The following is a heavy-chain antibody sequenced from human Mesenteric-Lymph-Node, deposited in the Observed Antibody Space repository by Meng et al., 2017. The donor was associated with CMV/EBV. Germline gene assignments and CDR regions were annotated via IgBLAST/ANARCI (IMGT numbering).Heavy chain of an antibody. V-gene: IGHV4-61*01. D-gene: IGHD6-6*01. CDR2: IYYSGST. Sequence: SETLSLTCTVSGGSVSSGSYYWSWIRQPPGKGLEWLGYIYYSGSTNYNPSLKSRVTISVDTSKNQFSLKLSSVTAADTAVYYCARGGRVGQLVADSWGQGTLVTVSS. J-gene: IGHJ5*02. CDR1: GGSVSSGSYY. CDR3: ARGGRVGQLVADS.